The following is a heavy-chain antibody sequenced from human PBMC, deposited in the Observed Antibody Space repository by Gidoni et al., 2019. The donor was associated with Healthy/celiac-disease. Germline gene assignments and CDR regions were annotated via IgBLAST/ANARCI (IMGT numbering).Heavy chain of an antibody. J-gene: IGHJ3*02. V-gene: IGHV1-2*06. CDR1: GYTFTGSY. CDR3: ASPYNQYCSSTSCYWGDAFDI. Sequence: QVQLVQSGAEVKKPGASVKVSCKASGYTFTGSYMHWVRQAPGQGLEWMGRINPNSGGTNYAQKFQGRVTMTRDTSISTAYMELSRLRSDDTAVYYCASPYNQYCSSTSCYWGDAFDIWGQGTMVTVSS. D-gene: IGHD2-2*01. CDR2: INPNSGGT.